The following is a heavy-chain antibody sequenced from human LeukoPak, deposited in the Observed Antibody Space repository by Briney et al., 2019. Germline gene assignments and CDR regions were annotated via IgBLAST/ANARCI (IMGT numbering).Heavy chain of an antibody. V-gene: IGHV3-11*04. CDR3: ARVGATPNFDY. CDR2: ISNTGNTI. Sequence: PGGSLRLSCAASGFTFSDYYMSWIRQAPGKGLEWVSYISNTGNTIHYADSVKGRFTISRDNAKNSLYLQMNSLRAEDTAVYYCARVGATPNFDYWGQGTLVTVSS. CDR1: GFTFSDYY. J-gene: IGHJ4*02. D-gene: IGHD1-26*01.